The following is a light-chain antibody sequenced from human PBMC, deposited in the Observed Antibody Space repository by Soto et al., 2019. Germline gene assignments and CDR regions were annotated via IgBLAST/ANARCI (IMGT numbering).Light chain of an antibody. Sequence: DIQMAQSPSSLSASVGDRVSITCRASLSIGTYLNWYQQTPGQAPRLLIHSVFTLQSGVPSRFSGSGSGTEFTLTISRLQPEDSATYYCHQGYSSPQTFGQGTKLEI. V-gene: IGKV1-39*01. CDR1: LSIGTY. J-gene: IGKJ2*01. CDR2: SVF. CDR3: HQGYSSPQT.